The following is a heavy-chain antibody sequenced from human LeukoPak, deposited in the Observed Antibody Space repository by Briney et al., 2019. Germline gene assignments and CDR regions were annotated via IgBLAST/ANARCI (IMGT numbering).Heavy chain of an antibody. D-gene: IGHD3-10*01. J-gene: IGHJ4*02. Sequence: PSETLSLTCTVSGGSVRSSSYYGGCIRQPPGKGLEWIGSVHYNGSTCYNPSLGGRVIMSIDTSKNQFSLKLTSVTAADTAMYYCARDRGVPRPYYFDQWGQGTLVTVSS. CDR1: GGSVRSSSYY. CDR2: VHYNGST. CDR3: ARDRGVPRPYYFDQ. V-gene: IGHV4-39*07.